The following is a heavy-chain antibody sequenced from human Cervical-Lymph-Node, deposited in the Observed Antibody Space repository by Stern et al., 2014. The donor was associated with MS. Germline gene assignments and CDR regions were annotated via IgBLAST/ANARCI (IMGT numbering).Heavy chain of an antibody. CDR2: IWYDGSRS. J-gene: IGHJ4*02. CDR3: ARDESDGVDFRLEF. CDR1: GLSISTRG. D-gene: IGHD3-3*01. Sequence: VQLVESGGGLVQPGRSLRLSCVVSGLSISTRGMHWVRQAPGKGLEWVAIIWYDGSRSYYADSVKGRFTVSRDNSQRTLYLQMNSLRVDDTAVYYCARDESDGVDFRLEFWGQGTLVTVSS. V-gene: IGHV3-33*01.